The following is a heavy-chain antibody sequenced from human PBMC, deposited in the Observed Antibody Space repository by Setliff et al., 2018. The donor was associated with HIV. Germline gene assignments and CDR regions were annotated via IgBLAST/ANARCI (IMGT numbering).Heavy chain of an antibody. D-gene: IGHD3-16*01. J-gene: IGHJ4*02. CDR2: IYYSGST. V-gene: IGHV4-39*01. CDR1: GGSISSRGYY. Sequence: PSETLSLTCTVSGGSISSRGYYWGWIRQPPGKGPEWTGSIYYSGSTYYNPSLKSRVTISVDTSKNQFSLKLTSVTAADTAVYYCVRGWGGALHYWGQGALGTSPQ. CDR3: VRGWGGALHY.